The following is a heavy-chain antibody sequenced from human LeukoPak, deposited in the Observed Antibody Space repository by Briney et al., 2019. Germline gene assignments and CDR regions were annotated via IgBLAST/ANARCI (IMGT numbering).Heavy chain of an antibody. V-gene: IGHV3-74*01. CDR3: ARGGVVPAAIFR. CDR1: GFTFSSYW. CDR2: INDDGSTT. Sequence: GGSLRLSCAASGFTFSSYWMHWVRQAPGKGLVWVSRINDDGSTTNYADSVKGRFTISRDNAKNSLYLQMNSLRAEDTAVYYCARGGVVPAAIFRWGQGTLVTVSS. J-gene: IGHJ4*02. D-gene: IGHD2-2*02.